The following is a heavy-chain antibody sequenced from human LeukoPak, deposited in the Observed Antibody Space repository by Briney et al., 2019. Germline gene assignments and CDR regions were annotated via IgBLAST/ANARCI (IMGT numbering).Heavy chain of an antibody. CDR3: AREYCSSTSCYPFGV. CDR2: ISGSGGST. D-gene: IGHD2-2*01. J-gene: IGHJ6*04. Sequence: GGSLRLSCAASGFTFSNYAMSWVRQAPGKGLEWVSAISGSGGSTYYADSVKGRFTISRDNSKNTLYLQMNSLRAEDTAVYYCAREYCSSTSCYPFGVWGKGTTVTISS. CDR1: GFTFSNYA. V-gene: IGHV3-23*01.